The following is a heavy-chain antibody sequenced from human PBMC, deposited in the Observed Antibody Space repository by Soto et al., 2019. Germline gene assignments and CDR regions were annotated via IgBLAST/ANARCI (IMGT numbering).Heavy chain of an antibody. CDR2: IYDSGST. CDR3: ARDPRARYYDSSGYSNDAFDI. V-gene: IGHV4-31*03. CDR1: GGSISSGGYY. Sequence: SETLSLTCTVSGGSISSGGYYWSWIRQHPGKGLEWIGYIYDSGSTYYNPSLKSRVTISVDTSKNQFSLKLSSVTAADTAVYYCARDPRARYYDSSGYSNDAFDIWDQGTMVTVSS. J-gene: IGHJ3*02. D-gene: IGHD3-22*01.